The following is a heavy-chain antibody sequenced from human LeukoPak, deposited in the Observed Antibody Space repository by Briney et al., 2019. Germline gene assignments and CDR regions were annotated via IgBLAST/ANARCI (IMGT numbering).Heavy chain of an antibody. CDR2: FDPEDGET. J-gene: IGHJ4*02. Sequence: ASVKVSCKVSGYTLTELSMHWVRQAPGKGLEWMGGFDPEDGETIYAQKFQGRVTMTEDTSTDTAYMELSSLRSEDTAVYYCATVSITMIVVLYPSAHFDYWGQGTLVTVSS. CDR1: GYTLTELS. V-gene: IGHV1-24*01. D-gene: IGHD3-22*01. CDR3: ATVSITMIVVLYPSAHFDY.